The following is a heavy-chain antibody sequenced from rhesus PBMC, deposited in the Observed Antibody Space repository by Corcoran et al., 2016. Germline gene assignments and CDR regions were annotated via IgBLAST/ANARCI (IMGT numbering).Heavy chain of an antibody. D-gene: IGHD4-29*01. J-gene: IGHJ4*01. CDR3: SRSVAGLDF. Sequence: QVQLQESGPGLVRPSETLSLTCAVSGGSFNTYWWSWIRQPPGKGLEWIGEINGNSGSTNYNPSLKSRVTISKDASENQFSLNLISVTAADTAVYSCSRSVAGLDFWGQGLLVTVSS. CDR1: GGSFNTYW. CDR2: INGNSGST. V-gene: IGHV4-80*01.